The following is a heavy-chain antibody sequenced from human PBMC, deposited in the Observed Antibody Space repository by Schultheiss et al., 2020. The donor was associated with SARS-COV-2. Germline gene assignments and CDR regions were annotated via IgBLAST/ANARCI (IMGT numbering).Heavy chain of an antibody. J-gene: IGHJ5*02. CDR2: IYYSGST. CDR3: ARLGDDFWSGPPGWFDP. Sequence: SQTLSLTCTVSGGSISSYYWSWIRQPAGKGLEWIGSIYYSGSTNYNPSLKSRVTISVDTSKNQFSLKLSSVTAADTAVYYCARLGDDFWSGPPGWFDPWGQGTLVTVSS. D-gene: IGHD3-3*01. V-gene: IGHV4-59*08. CDR1: GGSISSYY.